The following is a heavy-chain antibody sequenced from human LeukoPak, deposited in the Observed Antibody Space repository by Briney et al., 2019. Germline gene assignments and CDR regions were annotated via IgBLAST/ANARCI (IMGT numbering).Heavy chain of an antibody. V-gene: IGHV3-23*01. CDR3: AKETNYYYYYGMDV. J-gene: IGHJ6*02. CDR2: ITDSGGDT. Sequence: GGSLRLSCAAAGFTFSNYAMRWVRQAPGNGLKWFSAITDSGGDTYYADAVKGRFTISRDNSKNTLYLPMNSLRAEDTAVYYCAKETNYYYYYGMDVWGQGTTVTVSS. CDR1: GFTFSNYA.